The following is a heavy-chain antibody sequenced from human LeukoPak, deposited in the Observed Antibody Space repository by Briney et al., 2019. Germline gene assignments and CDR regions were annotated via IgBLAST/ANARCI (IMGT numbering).Heavy chain of an antibody. Sequence: PGGSLRLSCAASGFTFSSYEMNWVRQAPGKGLEWVSVIYSGGSTYYADSVKGRFTVSRDNSKNTLYLQMNSLRAEDTVVYYCARGTSGSYLSFDPCGQGTLVTVSS. CDR3: ARGTSGSYLSFDP. CDR1: GFTFSSYE. CDR2: IYSGGST. V-gene: IGHV3-53*01. J-gene: IGHJ5*02. D-gene: IGHD1-26*01.